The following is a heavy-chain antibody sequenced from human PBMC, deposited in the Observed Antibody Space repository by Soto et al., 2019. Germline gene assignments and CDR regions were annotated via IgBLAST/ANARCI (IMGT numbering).Heavy chain of an antibody. J-gene: IGHJ5*02. CDR1: GFTFSSYS. Sequence: EVQLVESGGGLVQPGGSLRLSCAASGFTFSSYSMNWVRQAPGKGLEWVSYISSSSTIYYADSVKGRFTISRDNAKNSLYLQMNSLRAEDTAVYYCAGQGGSRLNWFDPWGQGTLVTVSS. D-gene: IGHD6-13*01. CDR2: ISSSSTI. CDR3: AGQGGSRLNWFDP. V-gene: IGHV3-48*01.